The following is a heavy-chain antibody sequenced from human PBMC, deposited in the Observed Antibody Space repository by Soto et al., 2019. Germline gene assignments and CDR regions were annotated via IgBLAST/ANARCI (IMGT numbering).Heavy chain of an antibody. Sequence: SGPTLVNPTQTLTLTCTFSGFSLSTGGVGVGWVRQPPGKALEWLALIYWDDERRYSPSLKSRLIITKDTSKNQVVLTMTNMDPVDTATYSCAYSRRRPSCSGGNCYFWDYWGQGTLVTVSS. CDR2: IYWDDER. CDR1: GFSLSTGGVG. D-gene: IGHD2-15*01. V-gene: IGHV2-5*02. J-gene: IGHJ4*02. CDR3: AYSRRRPSCSGGNCYFWDY.